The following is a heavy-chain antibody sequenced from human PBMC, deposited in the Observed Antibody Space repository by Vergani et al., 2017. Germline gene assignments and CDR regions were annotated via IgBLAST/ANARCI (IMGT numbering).Heavy chain of an antibody. CDR2: IDVKGNS. CDR3: VRVLHTSYILGAFDI. V-gene: IGHV4-38-2*02. Sequence: QVRLEESGPGLVKPSETLSLTCSVSGYSIGSGFYWGWIRQPAGEGLEWIGLIDVKGNSNFSPSLESRVTMSADASRGRFSLNLRSVTTSDTAVYYCVRVLHTSYILGAFDIWGQGIKVTVSS. D-gene: IGHD2-21*01. J-gene: IGHJ3*02. CDR1: GYSIGSGFY.